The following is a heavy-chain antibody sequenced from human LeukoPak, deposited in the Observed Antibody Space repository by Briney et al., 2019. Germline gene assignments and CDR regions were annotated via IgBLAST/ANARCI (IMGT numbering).Heavy chain of an antibody. CDR2: IKPDESEK. CDR1: GFSFSGSW. Sequence: PGGSLRLSCAASGFSFSGSWMSWVRQAPGKGLEWVAHIKPDESEKFYMDSVKGRFTVSRDNAKSSVFLLMNSLRAEDTAVYYCARARSYSFDIWGQGTMVTVSS. D-gene: IGHD5-12*01. V-gene: IGHV3-7*01. J-gene: IGHJ3*02. CDR3: ARARSYSFDI.